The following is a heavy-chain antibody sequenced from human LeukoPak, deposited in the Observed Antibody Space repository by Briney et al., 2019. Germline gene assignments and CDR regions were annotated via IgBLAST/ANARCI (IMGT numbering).Heavy chain of an antibody. V-gene: IGHV3-66*01. J-gene: IGHJ6*02. CDR2: IYSGGST. D-gene: IGHD3-10*01. CDR3: ARNMVRGVIGPLDV. CDR1: GFTVSSNY. Sequence: GGSLRLSCAASGFTVSSNYMSWVRQAPGKGLEWVSVIYSGGSTYYADSVKGRSTISRDNSKNTLYLQMNSLRAEDTAVYYCARNMVRGVIGPLDVWGQGTTVTVSS.